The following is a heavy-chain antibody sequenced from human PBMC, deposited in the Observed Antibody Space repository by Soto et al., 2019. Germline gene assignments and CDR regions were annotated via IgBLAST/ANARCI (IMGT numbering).Heavy chain of an antibody. D-gene: IGHD6-13*01. J-gene: IGHJ1*01. Sequence: EVQVLESGGGLVQPGGSLRLSCAASGFTFSTYALTWVRRAPGKGLEWVSAVSGSGDSTNYADSVKGRFSISRDNSKNTLELQMNSLRAEDTAVYYCAKEAGIAVAGTNGYVQHWGQGTLVTVSS. CDR1: GFTFSTYA. CDR2: VSGSGDST. CDR3: AKEAGIAVAGTNGYVQH. V-gene: IGHV3-23*01.